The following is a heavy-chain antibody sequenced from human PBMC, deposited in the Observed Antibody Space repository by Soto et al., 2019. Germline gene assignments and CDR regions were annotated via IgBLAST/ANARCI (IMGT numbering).Heavy chain of an antibody. CDR3: ARHDRGYANCFDP. D-gene: IGHD5-12*01. V-gene: IGHV4-39*01. CDR1: GGSISSSSYY. Sequence: SETLSLTCTVSGGSISSSSYYWGWIRQPPGKGLEWIGSIYYSGSTHHNPSLKSRVTISVDTSKNQFSLTLSSVPAADTAVYYWARHDRGYANCFDPWGQGTLVTVPS. J-gene: IGHJ5*02. CDR2: IYYSGST.